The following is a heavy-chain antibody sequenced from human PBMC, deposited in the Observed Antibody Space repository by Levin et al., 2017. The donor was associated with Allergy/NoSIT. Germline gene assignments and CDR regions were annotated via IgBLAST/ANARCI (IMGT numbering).Heavy chain of an antibody. CDR3: AKDRRELLPRGFDY. Sequence: GESLKISCAASGFTFSNCAMSWVRQAPGKGLEWVSAISGSGGSTSYADSVKGRFTISRDNSKNTLSLQMNSLRAEDTAVYYCAKDRRELLPRGFDYWGQGTLVTVSS. V-gene: IGHV3-23*01. CDR2: ISGSGGST. CDR1: GFTFSNCA. J-gene: IGHJ4*02. D-gene: IGHD1-26*01.